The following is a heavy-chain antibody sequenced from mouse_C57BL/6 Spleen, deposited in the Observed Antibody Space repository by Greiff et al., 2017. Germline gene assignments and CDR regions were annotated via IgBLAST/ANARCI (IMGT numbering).Heavy chain of an antibody. CDR3: TTSITTVVAEDWYFDV. D-gene: IGHD1-1*01. Sequence: EVQLQQSGAELVRPGASVKLSCTASGFNIKDDYMHWVKQRPEQGLEWIGWIDPENGDTEYASKVQGKATITADTSTNTAYLQLSSMTSDDTAVYYCTTSITTVVAEDWYFDVWGTGTTVTVSS. V-gene: IGHV14-4*01. J-gene: IGHJ1*03. CDR2: IDPENGDT. CDR1: GFNIKDDY.